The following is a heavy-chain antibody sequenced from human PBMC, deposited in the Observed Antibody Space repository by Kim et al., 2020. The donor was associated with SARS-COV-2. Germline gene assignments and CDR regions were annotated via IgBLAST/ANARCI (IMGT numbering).Heavy chain of an antibody. CDR2: ISSSSSYI. J-gene: IGHJ4*02. CDR3: ARDEYYYDSSGYKYYFDY. CDR1: GFTFSSYS. D-gene: IGHD3-22*01. V-gene: IGHV3-21*01. Sequence: GGSLRLSCAASGFTFSSYSMNWVRQAPGKGLEWVSSISSSSSYIYYADSVKGRFTISRDNAKNSLYLQMNSLRAEDTAVYYCARDEYYYDSSGYKYYFDYWGQGTLVTVSS.